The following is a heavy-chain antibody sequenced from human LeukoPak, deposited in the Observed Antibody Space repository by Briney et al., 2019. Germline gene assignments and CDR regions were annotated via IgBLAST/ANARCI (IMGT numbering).Heavy chain of an antibody. V-gene: IGHV4-34*01. Sequence: SETLSLTCAVYGGSFSGYYWSWIRQPPGKGLEWIGEINHSGSTNYNPSLKSRVTISVDTSKNQFSLRLSSVTAADTAVYYCARGRGTDYWGQGTLVTVSS. J-gene: IGHJ4*02. CDR3: ARGRGTDY. CDR1: GGSFSGYY. CDR2: INHSGST. D-gene: IGHD1-1*01.